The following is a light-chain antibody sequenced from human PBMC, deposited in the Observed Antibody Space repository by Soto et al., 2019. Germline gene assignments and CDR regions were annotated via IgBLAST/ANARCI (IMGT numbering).Light chain of an antibody. V-gene: IGLV1-44*01. J-gene: IGLJ3*02. CDR3: VAWDDSLNGRV. CDR2: TNN. Sequence: QSVLTQPPSASGTPGQRVTISCSGSSSNIGSNSVYWYQQLPGTAPKLLIYTNNQRPSGVPDRFSGSKSGTSASLAISGLQSEDEADYYCVAWDDSLNGRVFGGGTKLTVL. CDR1: SSNIGSNS.